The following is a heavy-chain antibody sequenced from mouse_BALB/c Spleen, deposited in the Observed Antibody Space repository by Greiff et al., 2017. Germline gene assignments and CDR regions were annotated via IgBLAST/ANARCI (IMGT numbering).Heavy chain of an antibody. CDR3: ARGGSWYFDV. Sequence: QVKLKQSGAELVRPGTSVKVSCKASGYAFTNYLIEWVKQRPGQGLEWIGVINPGSGGTNYNEKFKGKATLTADKSSSTAYMQLSSLTSDDSAVYFCARGGSWYFDVWGAGTTVTVSS. V-gene: IGHV1-54*01. CDR1: GYAFTNYL. J-gene: IGHJ1*01. CDR2: INPGSGGT.